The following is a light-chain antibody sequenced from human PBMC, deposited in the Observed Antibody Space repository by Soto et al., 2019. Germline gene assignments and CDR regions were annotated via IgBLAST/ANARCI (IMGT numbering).Light chain of an antibody. Sequence: DIQMTQSPSTLSASVGDSVSITCRASQSISVWLAWYQQKPGEAPKLLIYKASSLERGVPSRFSGSGSGTEFTLTISSLQPDDFATYYCQQYYSYSSTFGQGTKLEIK. CDR2: KAS. CDR3: QQYYSYSST. V-gene: IGKV1-5*03. CDR1: QSISVW. J-gene: IGKJ2*01.